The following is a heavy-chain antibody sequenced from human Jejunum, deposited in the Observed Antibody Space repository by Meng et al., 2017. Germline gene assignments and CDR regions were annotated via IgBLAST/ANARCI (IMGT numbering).Heavy chain of an antibody. J-gene: IGHJ4*02. V-gene: IGHV3-7*01. CDR2: IKQDGSEK. CDR1: GFTFSSYW. Sequence: GESLKISCAASGFTFSSYWMSWVRQAPGKGLEWVAHIKQDGSEKYYADSVKGRFTISRDNGKNSLYLQMNSLRAEDTAVYYCARDLTGDYGGNFWGQGTLVTSPQ. D-gene: IGHD4-23*01. CDR3: ARDLTGDYGGNF.